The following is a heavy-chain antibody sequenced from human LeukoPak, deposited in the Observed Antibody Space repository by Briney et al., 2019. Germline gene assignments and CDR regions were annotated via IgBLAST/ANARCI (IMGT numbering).Heavy chain of an antibody. Sequence: PSETLSLTCTVSGGSISSSSYYWGWIRQPPGKGLEWIGSIYYSGSTYYNPSLKSRATISVDTSKNQFSLKLSSVTAADTAVYYCARRGTVTTERFDYWGQGTLVTVSS. CDR2: IYYSGST. CDR1: GGSISSSSYY. V-gene: IGHV4-39*01. J-gene: IGHJ4*02. CDR3: ARRGTVTTERFDY. D-gene: IGHD4-11*01.